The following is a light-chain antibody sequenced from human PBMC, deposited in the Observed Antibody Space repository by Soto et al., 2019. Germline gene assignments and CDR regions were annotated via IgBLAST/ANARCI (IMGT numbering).Light chain of an antibody. CDR2: DVS. CDR1: SIDVGTYNY. CDR3: TSYTSSSTLV. Sequence: QSALTQPASVSGSPGQSITISCTGTSIDVGTYNYVSWYQQHAGKVPKLMIYDVSNRPSGVSDRFSGSKSGNTASLTISGLQAEDDADYYCTSYTSSSTLVFGGGTKPTVL. J-gene: IGLJ2*01. V-gene: IGLV2-14*01.